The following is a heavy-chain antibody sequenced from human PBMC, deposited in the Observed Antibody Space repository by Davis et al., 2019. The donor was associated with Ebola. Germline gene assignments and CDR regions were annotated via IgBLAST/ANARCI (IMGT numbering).Heavy chain of an antibody. V-gene: IGHV1-46*01. CDR1: GYAFTRYY. D-gene: IGHD6-19*01. CDR3: ARDIGLFISGWLDY. J-gene: IGHJ4*02. Sequence: ASVKVSCKASGYAFTRYYMNWVRQAPGQGLEWMGKISPSGGTTTYAQKFQGRVTLTRDTSTSTVYMEMSSLRSEDTAVYYCARDIGLFISGWLDYWGQGTLVTVSS. CDR2: ISPSGGTT.